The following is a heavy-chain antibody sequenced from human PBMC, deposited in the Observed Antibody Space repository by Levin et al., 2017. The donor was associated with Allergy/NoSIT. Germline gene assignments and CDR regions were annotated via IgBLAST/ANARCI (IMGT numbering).Heavy chain of an antibody. CDR3: ARGGERLYYGMDV. Sequence: TTSETLSLTCAVYGGSFSVYYWTWIRQPPGQGLEWIGDINHSGSTNYNPSLKSRVTISVDPYKNQFSLKLSSVTAADTAVYYCARGGERLYYGMDVWGQGTTVTVSS. D-gene: IGHD2-21*01. CDR2: INHSGST. V-gene: IGHV4-34*01. CDR1: GGSFSVYY. J-gene: IGHJ6*02.